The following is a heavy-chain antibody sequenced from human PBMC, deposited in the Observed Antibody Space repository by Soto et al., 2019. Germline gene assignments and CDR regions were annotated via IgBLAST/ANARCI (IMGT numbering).Heavy chain of an antibody. CDR3: SGCSGGACHQNYGMDV. D-gene: IGHD2-15*01. CDR2: ISPSTSHI. V-gene: IGHV3-21*01. CDR1: GFTFSSCT. Sequence: EVHLVESGGGLVKPGGSLRLSCAVSGFTFSSCTMIWVGQAPGKGLEWVSSISPSTSHIYYADSVKGRFTISRDNAKNSLFLQMNSLRAEDTAVYYCSGCSGGACHQNYGMDVWGQGTTVTVSS. J-gene: IGHJ6*02.